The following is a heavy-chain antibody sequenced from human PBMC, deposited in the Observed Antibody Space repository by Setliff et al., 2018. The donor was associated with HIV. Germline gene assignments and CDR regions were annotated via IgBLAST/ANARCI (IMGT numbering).Heavy chain of an antibody. J-gene: IGHJ4*02. CDR2: IRSGGDI. CDR3: ARGATTNFDY. D-gene: IGHD1-1*01. Sequence: SETLSLTCTVFGDSISDYSWIWIRQSPGRGLEWIGYIRSGGDIYYSPSLKSRVSMSVDSPKHEFSLKLSSVTAADTAVYYCARGATTNFDYWGQGTLVTVSS. CDR1: GDSISDYS. V-gene: IGHV4-4*09.